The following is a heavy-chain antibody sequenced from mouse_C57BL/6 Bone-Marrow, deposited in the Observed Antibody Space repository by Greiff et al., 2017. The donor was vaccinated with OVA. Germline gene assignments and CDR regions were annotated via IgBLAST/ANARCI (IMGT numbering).Heavy chain of an antibody. V-gene: IGHV1-15*01. Sequence: QVQLQQSGAELVRPGASVTLSCKASGYTFTDYEMHWVKQTPVHGLEWLGAIDPETGGTAYNQKFKGKAILTADESSSTAYMELRSLTSEDSAVYYCTRWYYGSIYLDYWGQGTTLTVSS. J-gene: IGHJ2*01. CDR2: IDPETGGT. CDR1: GYTFTDYE. CDR3: TRWYYGSIYLDY. D-gene: IGHD1-1*01.